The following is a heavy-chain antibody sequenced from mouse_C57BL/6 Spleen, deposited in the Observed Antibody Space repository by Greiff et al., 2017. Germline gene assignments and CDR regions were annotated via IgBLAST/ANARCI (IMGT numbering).Heavy chain of an antibody. CDR1: GYTFTSYW. CDR2: IYPGSGST. Sequence: QVQLQQPGAELVKPGASVKMSCKASGYTFTSYWITWVKQRPGQGLEWIGGIYPGSGSTNYNEKFKSKATLTVDTSSSTAYMQLSSLTSEDSAVYYCARHYYGSSYDAMDYWGQGTSVTVSS. J-gene: IGHJ4*01. V-gene: IGHV1-55*01. CDR3: ARHYYGSSYDAMDY. D-gene: IGHD1-1*01.